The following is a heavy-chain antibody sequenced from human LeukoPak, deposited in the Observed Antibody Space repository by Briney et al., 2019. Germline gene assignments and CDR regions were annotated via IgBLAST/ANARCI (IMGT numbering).Heavy chain of an antibody. CDR3: ARRCLSGSSWYHT. CDR1: GGSFSGYY. V-gene: IGHV4-34*01. D-gene: IGHD1-26*01. J-gene: IGHJ5*02. CDR2: INHSGST. Sequence: SETLSLTCAVYGGSFSGYYWSWIRQPPGKGLEWIGEINHSGSTNYNPSLKSRVTISVDTSKNQFSLKLSSVTAADTAVYYCARRCLSGSSWYHTWGQGTLVTVSS.